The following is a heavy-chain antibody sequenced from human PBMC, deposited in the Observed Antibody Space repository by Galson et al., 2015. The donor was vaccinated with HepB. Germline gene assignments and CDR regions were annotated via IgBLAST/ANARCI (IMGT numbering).Heavy chain of an antibody. CDR1: GFTIDDYT. Sequence: SLRPSCAASGFTIDDYTMHWVRQVPGKGLEWVSLIPWDGNMTSYSDSVKGRFTISRDNSKNSLYLQMNSLRVEDTALYYCAKDRGLTIIRGPPTLGMDVWGQGATVTVS. J-gene: IGHJ6*02. CDR2: IPWDGNMT. CDR3: AKDRGLTIIRGPPTLGMDV. V-gene: IGHV3-43*01. D-gene: IGHD3-10*01.